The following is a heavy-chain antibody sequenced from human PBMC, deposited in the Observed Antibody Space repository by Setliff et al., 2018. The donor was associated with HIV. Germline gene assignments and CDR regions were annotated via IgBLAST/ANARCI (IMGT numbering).Heavy chain of an antibody. CDR2: MSGSGHVI. D-gene: IGHD2-21*02. CDR1: GLTFSEYY. V-gene: IGHV3-11*04. J-gene: IGHJ4*02. CDR3: VRDNYGDWRDY. Sequence: LSLSCTASGLTFSEYYMAWIRQAPGKAPECISYMSGSGHVIQYSESVDGRFAISRDNAKNSLYLQMNTLRAEDTAVYYCVRDNYGDWRDYWGQGTLVTVSS.